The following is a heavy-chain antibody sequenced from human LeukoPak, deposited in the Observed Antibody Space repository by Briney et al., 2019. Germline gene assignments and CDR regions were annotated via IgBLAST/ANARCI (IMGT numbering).Heavy chain of an antibody. J-gene: IGHJ4*02. Sequence: VSVSCTASGYTFTSYDMNWVRQAPGQGLEWMGWMNPNSGNTGYAQKLQGRVTMTSNTSISTAYMELSSLRSEDTAVYYCARALTIFGVVIDDYWGQGTLVTVSS. CDR3: ARALTIFGVVIDDY. CDR2: MNPNSGNT. V-gene: IGHV1-8*01. D-gene: IGHD3-3*01. CDR1: GYTFTSYD.